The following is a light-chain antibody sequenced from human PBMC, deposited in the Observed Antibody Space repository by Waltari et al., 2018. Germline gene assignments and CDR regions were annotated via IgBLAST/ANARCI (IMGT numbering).Light chain of an antibody. J-gene: IGKJ1*01. V-gene: IGKV3D-20*01. CDR3: QQYLSSPWT. CDR1: QTVRSNY. Sequence: EIVLTQSPATLSLSPGERATLSGRASQTVRSNYLAWYQQKSGLAPRLRIYDVSNRATGIPDVFSGSGSGTDFTLTITRLEPEDFAVYFCQQYLSSPWTFGLGTKVEIK. CDR2: DVS.